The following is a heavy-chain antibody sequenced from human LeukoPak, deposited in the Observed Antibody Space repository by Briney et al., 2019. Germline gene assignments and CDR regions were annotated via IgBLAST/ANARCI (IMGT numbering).Heavy chain of an antibody. J-gene: IGHJ6*03. CDR2: ISAYNGNT. D-gene: IGHD2-2*01. CDR1: GYTFTSYG. V-gene: IGHV1-18*01. Sequence: ASVKVSCKASGYTFTSYGISWVRQAPGQGLEWMGWISAYNGNTKYAEKLHGRVTMTTDTSTSTAYMELRSLRPDDTAVYYCARVGYCSSTSCYDYYYYYMDVWSKGTTVTVSS. CDR3: ARVGYCSSTSCYDYYYYYMDV.